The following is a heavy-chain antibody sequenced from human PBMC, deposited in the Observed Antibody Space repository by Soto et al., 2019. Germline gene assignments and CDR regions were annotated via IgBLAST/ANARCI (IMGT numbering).Heavy chain of an antibody. CDR3: ARKDIVVVPAALPYYYYYGMDV. J-gene: IGHJ6*02. CDR2: IIPIFGTA. V-gene: IGHV1-69*13. Sequence: SAKVSCKASGGTFSSYAISWVRQAPGQGLEWMGGIIPIFGTANYAQKFQGRVTITADESTSTAYMELSSLRSEDTAVYYCARKDIVVVPAALPYYYYYGMDVWGQGTTVTVSS. CDR1: GGTFSSYA. D-gene: IGHD2-2*01.